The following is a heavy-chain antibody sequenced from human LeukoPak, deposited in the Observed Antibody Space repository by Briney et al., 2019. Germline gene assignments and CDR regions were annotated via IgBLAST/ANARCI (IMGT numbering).Heavy chain of an antibody. V-gene: IGHV1-18*01. CDR3: AGVVNVLRYFDWLLTPFDY. CDR2: ISAYNGNT. D-gene: IGHD3-9*01. J-gene: IGHJ4*02. Sequence: VASVKVSCKASGYTFTSYGISWVRQAPGQGLEWMGWISAYNGNTNYAQKLQGRVTMTTDTSTSTAYMELRSLRSDDTAVYYCAGVVNVLRYFDWLLTPFDYWGQGTLVTVSS. CDR1: GYTFTSYG.